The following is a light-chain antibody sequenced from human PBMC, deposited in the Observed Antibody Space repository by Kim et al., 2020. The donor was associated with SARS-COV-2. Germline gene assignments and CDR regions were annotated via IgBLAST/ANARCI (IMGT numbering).Light chain of an antibody. CDR2: AAS. J-gene: IGKJ4*01. CDR1: QDISNW. CDR3: QQVHRFPLT. V-gene: IGKV1-12*01. Sequence: DIQLTQSPSSVSASVGDRVTITCRASQDISNWLGWYQQKPGTAPKLLIYAASTLHGGVPSRFSGGGSGTDFTLTISSLQPEDFGTYFCQQVHRFPLTFGGGTKLEI.